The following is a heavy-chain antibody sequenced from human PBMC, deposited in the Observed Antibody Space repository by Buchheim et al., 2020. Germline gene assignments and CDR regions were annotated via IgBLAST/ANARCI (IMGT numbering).Heavy chain of an antibody. CDR1: GGSISSSNW. V-gene: IGHV4-4*02. J-gene: IGHJ4*02. CDR2: IYHSGST. D-gene: IGHD4-17*01. CDR3: ARGGVGVTTFPY. Sequence: QVQLQESGPGLVKPSGTLSLTCRVSGGSISSSNWWSWVRQPPGKGLEWIGEIYHSGSTNYNPSLKRRVTISVDKSRNQFSLNLSSVTAEDTAGYYCARGGVGVTTFPYWGQGTL.